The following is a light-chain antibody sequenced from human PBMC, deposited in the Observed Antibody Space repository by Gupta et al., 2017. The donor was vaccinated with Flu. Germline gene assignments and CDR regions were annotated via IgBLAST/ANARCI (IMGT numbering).Light chain of an antibody. CDR2: AAS. CDR3: QQDSDSRYT. Sequence: EVVLTQSPGTLSLSPGERATLSCRASQSVRSNYLTWYQQKPGRAPRLVIYAASTRATGIPDRFSGSGSGTDFTLTISRLEPEDFAVYHCQQDSDSRYTFGQGTKLEIK. V-gene: IGKV3-20*01. CDR1: QSVRSNY. J-gene: IGKJ2*01.